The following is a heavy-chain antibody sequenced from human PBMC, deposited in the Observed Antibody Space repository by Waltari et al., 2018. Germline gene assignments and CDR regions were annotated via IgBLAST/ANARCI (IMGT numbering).Heavy chain of an antibody. CDR3: ARDRLREDIVVGIPYSGEGFDY. D-gene: IGHD2-21*01. CDR1: GGSISNTTYY. Sequence: QLQLQGSGPGLVKPSETLSLTCTVSGGSISNTTYYLGWIRQPPGKELQWIGSISYSGNTYYNPSLRSRVTVSVDTSKNQFSLKLSSVTAADTAVYYCARDRLREDIVVGIPYSGEGFDYWGQGTVVTVSS. J-gene: IGHJ4*02. CDR2: ISYSGNT. V-gene: IGHV4-39*07.